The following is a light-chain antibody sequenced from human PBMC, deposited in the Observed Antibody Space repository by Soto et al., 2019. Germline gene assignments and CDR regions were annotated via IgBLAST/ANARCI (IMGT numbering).Light chain of an antibody. V-gene: IGKV3-15*01. CDR3: QQYNNWPRT. CDR2: GAS. CDR1: QSVSSN. J-gene: IGKJ1*01. Sequence: EIVMTQSPATLFVSPGERATLSCRATQSVSSNLAWYQQKPGQAPRLLIYGASTRATGVPARFSGSGSGREFTLTISSLQSEDVADYYCQQYNNWPRTFGQGTQVEIK.